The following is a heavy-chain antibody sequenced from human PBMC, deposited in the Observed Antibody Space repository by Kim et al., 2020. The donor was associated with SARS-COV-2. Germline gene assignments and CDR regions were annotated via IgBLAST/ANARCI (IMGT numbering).Heavy chain of an antibody. CDR1: GFTFSNAW. Sequence: GGSLRLSCAASGFTFSNAWMSWVRQAPGKGLEWVGRIKSKTDGGTTDYAAPVKGRFTISRNDSKNTLYLQMNSLKTEDTAVYYCTTDRLSIQQLPTRYYCGMDVWGQGTTVTVSS. J-gene: IGHJ6*02. D-gene: IGHD6-13*01. V-gene: IGHV3-15*01. CDR3: TTDRLSIQQLPTRYYCGMDV. CDR2: IKSKTDGGTT.